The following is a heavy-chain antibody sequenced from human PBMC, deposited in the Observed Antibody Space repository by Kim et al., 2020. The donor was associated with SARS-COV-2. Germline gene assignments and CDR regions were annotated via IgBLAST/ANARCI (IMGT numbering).Heavy chain of an antibody. CDR2: INHSGST. Sequence: SETLSLTCAVYGGSFSGYYWSWIRQPPGKGLEWIGEINHSGSTNYNPSLKSRVTISVDTSKNQFSLKLSSVTAADTAVYYCARGQKSGGTNHRFDYWGQGTLVTVSS. CDR1: GGSFSGYY. CDR3: ARGQKSGGTNHRFDY. V-gene: IGHV4-34*01. J-gene: IGHJ4*02. D-gene: IGHD2-8*01.